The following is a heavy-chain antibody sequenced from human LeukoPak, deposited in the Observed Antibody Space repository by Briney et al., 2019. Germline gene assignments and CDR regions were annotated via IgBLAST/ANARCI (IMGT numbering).Heavy chain of an antibody. D-gene: IGHD4-11*01. CDR2: IKQGGSER. CDR3: TKGRSNHY. J-gene: IGHJ4*02. Sequence: PGGSLRLSCAASGFTFSDFWMGWVRQAPGKGLEWVANIKQGGSERYYVDSVKGRFTISRDNAKKSLFLQMNRLRAEDTGVYYCTKGRSNHYWGQGTLVTVST. CDR1: GFTFSDFW. V-gene: IGHV3-7*01.